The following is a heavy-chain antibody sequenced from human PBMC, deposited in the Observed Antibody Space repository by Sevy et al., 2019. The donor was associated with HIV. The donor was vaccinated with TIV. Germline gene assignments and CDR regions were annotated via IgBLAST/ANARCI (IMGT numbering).Heavy chain of an antibody. CDR3: ARVDSSGYYYTEYFQH. Sequence: GGSLRLSCAAPGFTFSSYAMHWVRQAPGKGLEWVAVISYDGSNKYYADSVKGRFTISRDNSKNTLYLQMNSLRAEDTAVYYCARVDSSGYYYTEYFQHWGQGTLVTVSS. CDR1: GFTFSSYA. J-gene: IGHJ1*01. V-gene: IGHV3-30-3*01. D-gene: IGHD3-22*01. CDR2: ISYDGSNK.